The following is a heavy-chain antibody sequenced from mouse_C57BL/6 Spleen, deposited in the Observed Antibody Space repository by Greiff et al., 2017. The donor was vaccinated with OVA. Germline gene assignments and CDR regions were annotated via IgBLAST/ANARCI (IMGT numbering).Heavy chain of an antibody. CDR1: GYTFTDYN. CDR3: ARNDYGSSPWFAY. D-gene: IGHD1-1*01. J-gene: IGHJ3*01. Sequence: VQLQQSGPELVKPGASVKIPCKASGYTFTDYNMDWVKQSHGKSLEWIGAINPNNGGTIYNQKFKGKATLTVDKSSSTAYMELRSLTSEDTAVYYCARNDYGSSPWFAYWGQGTLVTVAA. CDR2: INPNNGGT. V-gene: IGHV1-18*01.